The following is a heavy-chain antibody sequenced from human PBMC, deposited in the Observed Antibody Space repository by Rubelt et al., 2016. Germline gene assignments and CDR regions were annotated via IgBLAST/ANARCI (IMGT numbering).Heavy chain of an antibody. CDR3: ARVPGIAVAGGIFDY. V-gene: IGHV1-18*01. J-gene: IGHJ4*02. CDR2: ISAYNGNT. Sequence: PGRGLEWMGWISAYNGNTNYAQKLQGRVTMTTDTSTSTAYMELRSLRSDDTAVYYCARVPGIAVAGGIFDYWGQGTLVTVSS. D-gene: IGHD6-19*01.